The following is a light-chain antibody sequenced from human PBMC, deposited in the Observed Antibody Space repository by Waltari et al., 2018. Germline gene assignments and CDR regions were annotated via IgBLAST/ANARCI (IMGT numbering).Light chain of an antibody. Sequence: QSALTQPASVSGSPGQSITISCTGTTSNIGNFNLVSWYQQHPGKAPKMLIYEVTKRPSGLSDRFSCSKSGNTASLTISGLQAEDEADYYCSSYGGSSTIMFGAGTKLTVL. J-gene: IGLJ3*02. CDR3: SSYGGSSTIM. CDR1: TSNIGNFNL. V-gene: IGLV2-23*02. CDR2: EVT.